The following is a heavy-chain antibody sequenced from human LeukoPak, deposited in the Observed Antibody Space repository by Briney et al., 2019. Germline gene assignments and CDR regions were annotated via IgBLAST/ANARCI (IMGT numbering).Heavy chain of an antibody. CDR1: GFSISNYY. V-gene: IGHV3-53*01. D-gene: IGHD2-2*01. CDR2: IYATGNT. CDR3: ARDYCSSTSCLFDY. J-gene: IGHJ4*02. Sequence: GGSLRLSCAASGFSISNYYMFWARQAPGKGLEWVSVIYATGNTYYANSVKGRFTISRDNSENTLYLQMNSLRVGDTAVYYCARDYCSSTSCLFDYWGQGTLVTVSS.